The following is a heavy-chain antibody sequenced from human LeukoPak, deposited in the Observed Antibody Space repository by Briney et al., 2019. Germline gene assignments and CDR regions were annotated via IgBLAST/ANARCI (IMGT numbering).Heavy chain of an antibody. CDR2: IYYSGST. Sequence: SETLSLTCTVSGGSISRYYWSWIRQPPGKGLEWIGYIYYSGSTNYNPSLKSRVTTSVDTSKNQFSLKLSSLNAADPAVYYCARGGSGSYYPYYYYGMDVWGQGTTVTVSS. J-gene: IGHJ6*02. CDR1: GGSISRYY. D-gene: IGHD1-26*01. CDR3: ARGGSGSYYPYYYYGMDV. V-gene: IGHV4-59*01.